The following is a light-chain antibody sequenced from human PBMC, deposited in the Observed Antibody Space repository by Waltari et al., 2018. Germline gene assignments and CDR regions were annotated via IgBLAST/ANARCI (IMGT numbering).Light chain of an antibody. J-gene: IGKJ5*01. CDR1: QSIDNY. Sequence: EIVLTQSPATLSLSPGERATLSCRASQSIDNYLAWYQQKPGQAPRLLSYDASYRATGIPGRFSGSGSGTDFTLTISSLEPEDFAVYYCQQRANWPITFGQGTRLEIK. CDR3: QQRANWPIT. CDR2: DAS. V-gene: IGKV3-11*01.